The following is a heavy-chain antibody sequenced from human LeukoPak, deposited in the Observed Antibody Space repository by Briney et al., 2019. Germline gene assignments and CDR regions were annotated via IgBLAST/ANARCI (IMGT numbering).Heavy chain of an antibody. Sequence: SETLSLTCTVSGGSIAGSSYYWVWIRQPPGNGLEWIGTIYYSGSTYYNPSLKSRVTISVDTSKNQFSLRLSSVTAADTAVYYCASRGYQLLFYYMDVWGKGTTVTISS. D-gene: IGHD2-2*01. CDR3: ASRGYQLLFYYMDV. V-gene: IGHV4-39*07. J-gene: IGHJ6*03. CDR2: IYYSGST. CDR1: GGSIAGSSYY.